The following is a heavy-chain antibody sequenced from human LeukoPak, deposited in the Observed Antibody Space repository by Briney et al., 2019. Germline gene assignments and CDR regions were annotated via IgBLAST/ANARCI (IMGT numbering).Heavy chain of an antibody. CDR3: ARVGNYMDV. CDR2: ISSSSSTI. V-gene: IGHV3-48*01. J-gene: IGHJ6*03. Sequence: GGSLRLSCAASGFTFSSYGMTWVRQAPGKGLEWVSYISSSSSTIYYADSVKGRFTISRDNAKNSLYLQMNSLRAEDTAVYYCARVGNYMDVWGKGTTVTVSS. CDR1: GFTFSSYG. D-gene: IGHD3-10*01.